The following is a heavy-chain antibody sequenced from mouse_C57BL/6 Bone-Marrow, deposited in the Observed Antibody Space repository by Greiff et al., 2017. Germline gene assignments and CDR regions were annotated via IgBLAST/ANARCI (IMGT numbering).Heavy chain of an antibody. CDR3: TDHGYDGYFDV. D-gene: IGHD2-2*01. J-gene: IGHJ1*03. V-gene: IGHV14-4*01. CDR1: GFNIKDDY. CDR2: IDPENGDT. Sequence: EVKLQESGAELVRPGASVKLSCTASGFNIKDDYMHWVKQRPEQGLEWIGWIDPENGDTEYASKFQGKATITADTYSNTAYLQLSSLTSEDTAVYYCTDHGYDGYFDVWGTGTTVTVSS.